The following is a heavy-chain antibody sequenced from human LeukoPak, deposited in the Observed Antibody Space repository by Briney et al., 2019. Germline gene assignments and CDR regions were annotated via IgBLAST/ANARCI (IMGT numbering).Heavy chain of an antibody. CDR2: IHYSGST. V-gene: IGHV4-31*03. CDR3: ARAPFIQSDYGGSFDY. CDR1: GGSISSGGYY. Sequence: SETLSLTCTVSGGSISSGGYYWSWIRQHPGKGLEWIGYIHYSGSTYYNPSLKSRVTISEDTSKNQFSLKLSSVTAADTAAYYCARAPFIQSDYGGSFDYWGQGTLVTVSS. J-gene: IGHJ4*02. D-gene: IGHD4-23*01.